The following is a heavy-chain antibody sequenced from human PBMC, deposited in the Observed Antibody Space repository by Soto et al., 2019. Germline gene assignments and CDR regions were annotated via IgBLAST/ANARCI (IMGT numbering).Heavy chain of an antibody. Sequence: QVQLVESGGGVVQPGRSLRLSCAASGFTFSSYGMHWVRQAPGKGLEWVAVISYDGSNKYYADSVKGRFTISRDNSKNTLYLQMNSLSAEDTAVYYCAKDYPTYYDFWSGYYGYWGQGTLVTVSS. D-gene: IGHD3-3*01. J-gene: IGHJ4*02. V-gene: IGHV3-30*18. CDR2: ISYDGSNK. CDR1: GFTFSSYG. CDR3: AKDYPTYYDFWSGYYGY.